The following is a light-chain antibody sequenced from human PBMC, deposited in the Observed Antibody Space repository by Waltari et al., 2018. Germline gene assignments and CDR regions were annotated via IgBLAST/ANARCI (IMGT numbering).Light chain of an antibody. V-gene: IGLV2-18*02. CDR1: SSAVGCCNR. CDR3: SSYTTSDTLI. Sequence: QSALKQPPSVSGSPGQSVTISCAGTSSAVGCCNRFSWYQQPPGSAPKLMIFEVNNRPSGVPYRFSGSIFGNTASLTISGLQAEDEADYYCSSYTTSDTLIFGGGTKLTVL. CDR2: EVN. J-gene: IGLJ2*01.